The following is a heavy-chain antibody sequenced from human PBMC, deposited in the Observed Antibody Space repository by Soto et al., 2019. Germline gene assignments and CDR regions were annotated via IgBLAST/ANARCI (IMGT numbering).Heavy chain of an antibody. J-gene: IGHJ4*02. CDR3: ARGREYSSSGDFDS. Sequence: SETLSLTXTVSGDSISPYFWSWIGQPPGKGLEWLAYISYSGITNYNPSLKSRVTISVDMSKNQFSLKLSSVTAADTAVYYCARGREYSSSGDFDSWGQGTLVTVSS. CDR2: ISYSGIT. D-gene: IGHD6-6*01. CDR1: GDSISPYF. V-gene: IGHV4-59*01.